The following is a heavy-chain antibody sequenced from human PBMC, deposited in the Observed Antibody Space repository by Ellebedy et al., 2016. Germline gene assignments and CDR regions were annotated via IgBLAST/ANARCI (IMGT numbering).Heavy chain of an antibody. Sequence: ASVKVSXKASGYTFTGYYLHWVRQAPGQGLEWMGWINPHSGGTNYAQKFQGRVTMTRDTSISTAYMELSRLRSDDTAVYYCARPYYFGSGSYYTGGYWGQGTLVTVSS. CDR1: GYTFTGYY. J-gene: IGHJ4*02. CDR3: ARPYYFGSGSYYTGGY. D-gene: IGHD3-10*01. V-gene: IGHV1-2*02. CDR2: INPHSGGT.